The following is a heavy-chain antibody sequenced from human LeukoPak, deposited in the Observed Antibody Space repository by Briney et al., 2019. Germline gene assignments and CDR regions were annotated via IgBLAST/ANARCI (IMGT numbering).Heavy chain of an antibody. V-gene: IGHV4-34*01. Sequence: SETLSLTCAVYGGSFSGYYWSWIRQPPGKGLEWIGEINHSGGTNYNPSLKSRVTISVDTSKNQFSLKLSSVTAADTAVYYCARIGLEDYFDYWGQGTLVTVSS. J-gene: IGHJ4*02. D-gene: IGHD3-3*01. CDR2: INHSGGT. CDR3: ARIGLEDYFDY. CDR1: GGSFSGYY.